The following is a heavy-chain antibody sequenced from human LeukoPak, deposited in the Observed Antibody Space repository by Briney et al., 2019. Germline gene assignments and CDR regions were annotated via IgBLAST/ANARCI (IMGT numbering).Heavy chain of an antibody. V-gene: IGHV1-2*02. CDR2: INPNTGGT. CDR3: ARKGGAVLTGYHY. J-gene: IGHJ4*02. Sequence: ASVKVSCKPSGYTFTDYYIHWVRQAPGQGLEWMGWINPNTGGTSHAQRFQGRVTMTRDTSISTAYMELSSLRSDDTAVFYCARKGGAVLTGYHYWGQGTLVTVSS. D-gene: IGHD3-9*01. CDR1: GYTFTDYY.